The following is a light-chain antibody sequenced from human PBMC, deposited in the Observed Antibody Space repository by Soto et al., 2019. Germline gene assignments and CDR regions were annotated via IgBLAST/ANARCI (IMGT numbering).Light chain of an antibody. J-gene: IGKJ1*01. CDR1: QSVRSSY. V-gene: IGKV3-20*01. CDR3: QQYGSSPRT. Sequence: EIVLTQSPDTLSLSPGESATLSCRASQSVRSSYLAWYQQTPGQTPRLLIYAASSRATGIPDRFSGSGSGTDFSLTISRLEAEDLALYYCQQYGSSPRTFGQGTKVEIK. CDR2: AAS.